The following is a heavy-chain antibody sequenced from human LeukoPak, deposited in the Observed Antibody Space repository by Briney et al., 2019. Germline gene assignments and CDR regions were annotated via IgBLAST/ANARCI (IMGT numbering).Heavy chain of an antibody. CDR2: IHFSGST. V-gene: IGHV4-59*12. CDR1: DASISGYY. Sequence: SETLSLTCTVSDASISGYYWSWIRQPPGKGLEWIGSIHFSGSTNYNPSLRSRVTISVDTSKNQFSLKLTSVTAADTAVYYCTRGGGEYSSSDYWGQGTLVTVSS. J-gene: IGHJ4*02. CDR3: TRGGGEYSSSDY. D-gene: IGHD6-6*01.